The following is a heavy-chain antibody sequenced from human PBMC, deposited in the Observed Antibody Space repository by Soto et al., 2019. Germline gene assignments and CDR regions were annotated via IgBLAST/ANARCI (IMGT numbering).Heavy chain of an antibody. CDR3: AKEIPGNCNYADY. CDR1: GFTFSSYG. CDR2: ISYDGSNP. D-gene: IGHD1-7*01. J-gene: IGHJ4*02. V-gene: IGHV3-30*18. Sequence: QVQLVESGGGVVQPGRSLRLSCAASGFTFSSYGMHWVRQAPGKGLEWVAVISYDGSNPYYAASVKGRFTISRDNSKNTLYLQMNSLRAEDTAVYYCAKEIPGNCNYADYWGQGTLVTVSS.